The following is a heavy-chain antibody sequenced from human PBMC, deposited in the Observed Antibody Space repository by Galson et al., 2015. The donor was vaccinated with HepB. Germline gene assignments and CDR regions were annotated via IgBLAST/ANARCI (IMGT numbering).Heavy chain of an antibody. CDR1: GYTFTSYA. J-gene: IGHJ3*02. CDR3: ARDEYSGSLGDAFDI. CDR2: INAGNGNT. D-gene: IGHD1-26*01. V-gene: IGHV1-3*01. Sequence: SCKASGYTFTSYAMHWVRQAPGQRLEWMGWINAGNGNTKYSQKFQERVTISRDMSTSTVYMELSSLRSEDTAVYYCARDEYSGSLGDAFDIWGQGTMVTVSS.